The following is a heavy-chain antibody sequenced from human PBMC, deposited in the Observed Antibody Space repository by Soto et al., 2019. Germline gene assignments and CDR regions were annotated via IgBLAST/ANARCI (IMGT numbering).Heavy chain of an antibody. J-gene: IGHJ4*02. CDR2: IIPIFGTA. V-gene: IGHV1-69*01. D-gene: IGHD3-16*02. CDR1: GGTFSSYA. CDR3: ARRRLGELSLPFDY. Sequence: HVQLVQSGAEVKKPGSSVKVSCQASGGTFSSYAISWVRPAPGQGLEWMGGIIPIFGTANYAQKFQGRVTITADESTSTAYMELSSLRSEDTAVYYCARRRLGELSLPFDYWGQGTLVTVSS.